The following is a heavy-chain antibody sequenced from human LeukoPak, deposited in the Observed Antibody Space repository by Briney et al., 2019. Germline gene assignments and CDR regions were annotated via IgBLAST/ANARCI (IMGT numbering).Heavy chain of an antibody. J-gene: IGHJ3*02. CDR1: GFTFSSYS. V-gene: IGHV3-48*01. D-gene: IGHD3-22*01. CDR3: ASDYYDSSGYQPPNAFDI. CDR2: ISSSSSTI. Sequence: GGSLRLSCAASGFTFSSYSMNWVRQAPGKGLEWVSYISSSSSTIYYADSVKGRFTISRDNAKNSLYLQMNSLRAEDTAVYYCASDYYDSSGYQPPNAFDIWGQGTMVTVSS.